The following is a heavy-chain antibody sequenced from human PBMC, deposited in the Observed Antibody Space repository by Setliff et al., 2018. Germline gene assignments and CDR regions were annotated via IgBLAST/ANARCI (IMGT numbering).Heavy chain of an antibody. Sequence: SETLSLTCAASGGTFTYYYWTWIRQSPAKGLEWIGEITHTGTTGSTKYTPSLKSRVTMSVDTSKNQFSLKLSSVTAADTAVYYCARMSGFLYMDVWGKGTTVTVSS. CDR2: ITHTGTTGST. CDR3: ARMSGFLYMDV. D-gene: IGHD3-3*01. J-gene: IGHJ6*03. CDR1: GGTFTYYY. V-gene: IGHV4-34*01.